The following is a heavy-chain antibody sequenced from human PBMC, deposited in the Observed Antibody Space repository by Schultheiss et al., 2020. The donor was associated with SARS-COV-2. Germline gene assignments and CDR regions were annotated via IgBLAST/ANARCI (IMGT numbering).Heavy chain of an antibody. CDR3: ARVRGGGDFDY. V-gene: IGHV3-38-3*01. Sequence: GASLRLSCAASGFTFSDNAMSWVRQAPGKGLEWVSSISGGSTYYADSRKGRFTISRDNAQNSLYLQMNSLRDEDTAVYYCARVRGGGDFDYWGQGTLVTVSS. J-gene: IGHJ4*02. D-gene: IGHD2-15*01. CDR1: GFTFSDNA. CDR2: ISGGST.